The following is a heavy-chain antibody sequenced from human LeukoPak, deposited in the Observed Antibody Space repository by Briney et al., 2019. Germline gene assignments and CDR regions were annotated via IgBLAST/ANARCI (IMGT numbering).Heavy chain of an antibody. Sequence: SETLSLTCAVYGGSFSGYYWSWIRQPPGKGLEWIGEINHSGSTNYNPSLKSRVTISVDTSKNQFSLKLSSVTAADTAVYYCATRRLWFGELLAVDIWGQGTMVTVSS. CDR1: GGSFSGYY. CDR2: INHSGST. J-gene: IGHJ3*02. V-gene: IGHV4-34*01. CDR3: ATRRLWFGELLAVDI. D-gene: IGHD3-10*01.